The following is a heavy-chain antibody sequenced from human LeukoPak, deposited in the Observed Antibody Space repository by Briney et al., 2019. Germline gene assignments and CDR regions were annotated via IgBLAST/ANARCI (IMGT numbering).Heavy chain of an antibody. Sequence: GGPLRLSCEASGFTFSSYNLHWFRQPPGRGRVWVSRITSDGSSTTYADSVKGRFTSSRDNAKNTLYLQMNSLRAEDTAVYYCAKYYGSGTYAVDYWGQGTLVTVSS. D-gene: IGHD3-10*01. V-gene: IGHV3-74*01. CDR3: AKYYGSGTYAVDY. CDR1: GFTFSSYN. CDR2: ITSDGSST. J-gene: IGHJ4*02.